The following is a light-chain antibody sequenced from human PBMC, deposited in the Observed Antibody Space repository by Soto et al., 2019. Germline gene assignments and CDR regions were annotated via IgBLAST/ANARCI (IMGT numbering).Light chain of an antibody. CDR3: SSYTNNIYWV. V-gene: IGLV2-14*01. J-gene: IGLJ3*02. CDR2: DVS. Sequence: QSVLTQPASVSGSPGQSITISCIGTSSDVGANNYVSWYQHHPGKAPIVLIYDVSNRPSGVSDRFSGSKSGNTASLTISGLQAEDEADYYCSSYTNNIYWVLGGGTKLTVL. CDR1: SSDVGANNY.